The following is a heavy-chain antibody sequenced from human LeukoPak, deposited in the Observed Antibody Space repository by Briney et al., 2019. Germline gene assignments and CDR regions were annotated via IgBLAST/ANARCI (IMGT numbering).Heavy chain of an antibody. J-gene: IGHJ4*02. CDR1: GFTFSSYA. CDR3: AKEQHYYDSLGFDY. CDR2: ISSSGAST. Sequence: GGSLRLSCAASGFTFSSYAMSWVRQAPGKRLECVSGISSSGASTYYADSVKGRFTISRDNSKNTVYLQMNSLRAEDTAVYYCAKEQHYYDSLGFDYWGQGSLVTVSS. D-gene: IGHD3-22*01. V-gene: IGHV3-23*01.